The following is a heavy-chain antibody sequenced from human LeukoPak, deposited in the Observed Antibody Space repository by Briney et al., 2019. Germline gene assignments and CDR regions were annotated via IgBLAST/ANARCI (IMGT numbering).Heavy chain of an antibody. CDR2: IYYSGST. V-gene: IGHV4-59*12. D-gene: IGHD5-18*01. CDR3: ARGYSYARSXDY. CDR1: GGSISSYY. J-gene: IGHJ4*02. Sequence: SETLSLTCTVSGGSISSYYWSWIRQPPGKGLEWIGYIYYSGSTNYNPSLKSRVTISVDTSKNQFSLKLSSVTAADTAVYYCARGYSYARSXDYWXXXTXXTVSX.